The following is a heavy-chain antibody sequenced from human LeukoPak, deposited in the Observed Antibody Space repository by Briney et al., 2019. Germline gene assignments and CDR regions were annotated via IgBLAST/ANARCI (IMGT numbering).Heavy chain of an antibody. Sequence: ASETLSLTCTVSGGFISNYYWSWIRQPPGKGLEWIGYIYYSGNTNYNPSLKSRVTISVDTSKNQFSLKLNSVTAADTAVYYCARVRYCSTNRCYDREFDNWGQGTLVTVSS. J-gene: IGHJ4*02. CDR2: IYYSGNT. CDR1: GGFISNYY. D-gene: IGHD2-2*01. V-gene: IGHV4-59*01. CDR3: ARVRYCSTNRCYDREFDN.